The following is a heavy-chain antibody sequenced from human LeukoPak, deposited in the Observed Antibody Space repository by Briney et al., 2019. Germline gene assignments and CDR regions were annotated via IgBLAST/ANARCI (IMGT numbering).Heavy chain of an antibody. Sequence: SGGSLRLSCAASGFTFSSYAMSWVRQAPGKGLEWVSAISGSGGSTYYADSRKGRFTISRDNSKNTLYLQMNSLRAEDTAVYYCAKDPAITFGGVLEDYWGQGTLVTVSS. D-gene: IGHD3-16*01. CDR1: GFTFSSYA. CDR2: ISGSGGST. CDR3: AKDPAITFGGVLEDY. J-gene: IGHJ4*02. V-gene: IGHV3-23*01.